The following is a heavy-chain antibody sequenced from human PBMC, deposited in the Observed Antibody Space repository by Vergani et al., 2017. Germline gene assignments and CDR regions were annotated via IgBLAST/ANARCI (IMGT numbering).Heavy chain of an antibody. J-gene: IGHJ5*02. CDR1: GYTFTGYY. D-gene: IGHD1-7*01. CDR2: INPNSGGT. V-gene: IGHV1-2*02. Sequence: QVQLVQSGAEGKKPGASVKVSCKASGYTFTGYYMHWVRRAPGQGLEWMGWINPNSGGTNYAQKFQGRVTMTRDTSISTAYMELSRLRSDDTALYYCLRTITGTTEWFDPWGQGTLVTVSS. CDR3: LRTITGTTEWFDP.